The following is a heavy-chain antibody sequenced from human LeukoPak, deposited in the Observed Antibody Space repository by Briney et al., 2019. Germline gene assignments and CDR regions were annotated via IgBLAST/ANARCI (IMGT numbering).Heavy chain of an antibody. CDR3: AKSGSSRFDP. Sequence: GFTLXXSAMSWXRXAPGKGLEWVSAISGSGDSTYAVSGKGRFTISRDYSKTTLYLQMNSLRAEDTAIYYCAKSGSSRFDPWGQGTLVTVSS. V-gene: IGHV3-23*01. J-gene: IGHJ5*02. CDR2: ISGSGDST. D-gene: IGHD6-6*01. CDR1: GFTLXXSA.